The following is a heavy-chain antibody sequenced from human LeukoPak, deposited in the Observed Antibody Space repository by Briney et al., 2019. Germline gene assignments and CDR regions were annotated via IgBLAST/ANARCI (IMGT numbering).Heavy chain of an antibody. CDR2: ISAYNGNT. CDR3: ARESYYDILTGYYLNWFDP. J-gene: IGHJ5*02. Sequence: ASVKVSCKASGYTFTSYGISWVRQAPGQGLEGMGWISAYNGNTNYAQKLQGRVTMTTDTSTSTAYMELRSLRSDDTAVYYCARESYYDILTGYYLNWFDPWGQGTLVTVSS. V-gene: IGHV1-18*01. D-gene: IGHD3-9*01. CDR1: GYTFTSYG.